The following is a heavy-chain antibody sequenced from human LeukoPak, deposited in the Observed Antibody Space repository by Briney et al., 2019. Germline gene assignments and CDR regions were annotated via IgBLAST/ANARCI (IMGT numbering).Heavy chain of an antibody. CDR1: GNSFTTYW. V-gene: IGHV5-51*01. Sequence: PGESLKISCKGSGNSFTTYWIAWVRQMPGKGLEWMGIIYVGDSDTRYRPSFQGQVTISADKSINTAYLQWSSLKASDTAMYYCARVVDYDTSGYQTKNWFDPWGQGTLVTVSS. J-gene: IGHJ5*02. D-gene: IGHD3-22*01. CDR2: IYVGDSDT. CDR3: ARVVDYDTSGYQTKNWFDP.